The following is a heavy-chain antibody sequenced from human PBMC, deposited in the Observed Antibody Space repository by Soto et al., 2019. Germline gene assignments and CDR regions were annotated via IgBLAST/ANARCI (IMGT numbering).Heavy chain of an antibody. D-gene: IGHD2-2*01. J-gene: IGHJ6*02. Sequence: EVQLLESGGGLVQPGGSLRLSCAAFGFTFSSYAMSWVRQAPGKGLEWVSAISGSGGSTYYADSVKGRFTISRDNSKNTLYLQMNSLRAEDTAVYYCAKAEDIVVVPSVWGQGTTVTVSS. V-gene: IGHV3-23*01. CDR2: ISGSGGST. CDR1: GFTFSSYA. CDR3: AKAEDIVVVPSV.